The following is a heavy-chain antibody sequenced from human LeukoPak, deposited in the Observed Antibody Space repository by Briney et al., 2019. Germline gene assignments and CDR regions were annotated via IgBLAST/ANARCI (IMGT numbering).Heavy chain of an antibody. CDR2: ISSGGTT. CDR3: ATRQTTVDYYDC. CDR1: GFTFSTYA. J-gene: IGHJ4*02. D-gene: IGHD4-23*01. V-gene: IGHV3-23*01. Sequence: GGSLRLSCVGSGFTFSTYAMNWACQAPGKGLEWVSAISSGGTTYYADSVKGRFSISRDNSKNTVYLQMNSLRAEDTAVYYCATRQTTVDYYDCWGQGTLVTVSS.